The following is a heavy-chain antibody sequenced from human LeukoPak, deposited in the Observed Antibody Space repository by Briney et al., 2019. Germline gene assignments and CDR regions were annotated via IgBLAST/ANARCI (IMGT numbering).Heavy chain of an antibody. J-gene: IGHJ4*02. CDR3: ITPLPYSAQ. Sequence: PGGSLRLSCAASGFTFSSYAMSWVRQAPGKGLEWVSAITGSSGRTYYADSVKGRFTISRDNSKNTLYLQMNSLKTEDTAVYYCITPLPYSAQGGQGTLVTVSS. D-gene: IGHD2-21*01. CDR1: GFTFSSYA. CDR2: ITGSSGRT. V-gene: IGHV3-23*01.